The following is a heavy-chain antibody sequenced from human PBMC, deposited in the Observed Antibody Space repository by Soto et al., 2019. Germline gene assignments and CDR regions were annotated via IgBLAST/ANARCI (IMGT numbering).Heavy chain of an antibody. CDR2: IYYSVST. CDR1: GGSISSYY. V-gene: IGHV4-59*01. J-gene: IGHJ3*02. D-gene: IGHD2-21*02. CDR3: ASHIVVVSAHGAFDI. Sequence: QVQLQESGPGLVKPSETLSLTCTVSGGSISSYYWSWIRQPPGKGLEWIGYIYYSVSTNYNPSLNNRATISVDTSKNQSSLKLGSVTAADTAVYYCASHIVVVSAHGAFDIWGQGTMVTVSS.